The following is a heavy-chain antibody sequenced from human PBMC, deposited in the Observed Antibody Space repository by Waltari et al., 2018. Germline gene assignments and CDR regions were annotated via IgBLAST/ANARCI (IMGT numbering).Heavy chain of an antibody. CDR3: ARHESPREAARPLGVDY. CDR2: IYYSGST. J-gene: IGHJ4*02. V-gene: IGHV4-39*01. CDR1: GGSISSSSYY. D-gene: IGHD6-6*01. Sequence: QLQLQESGPGLVKPSETLSLTCTVSGGSISSSSYYWGWIRQHPGKGLEWIGSIYYSGSTYYNPSLKSRVTISVDTSKNQFSLKLSSVTAADTAVYYCARHESPREAARPLGVDYWGQGTLVTVSS.